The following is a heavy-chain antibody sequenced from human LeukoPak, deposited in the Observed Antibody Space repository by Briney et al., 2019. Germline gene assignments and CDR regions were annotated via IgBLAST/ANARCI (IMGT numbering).Heavy chain of an antibody. CDR2: INPNSGGT. V-gene: IGHV1-2*02. J-gene: IGHJ4*02. CDR3: ARPLITNEWLRY. CDR1: GYTFTGYY. D-gene: IGHD3-22*01. Sequence: ASVKVSCKASGYTFTGYYMHWVRQAPGQGLEWMGRINPNSGGTNYAQKFQGRVTMTRDTSISTAYMELSRLRSDDTAVYYCARPLITNEWLRYWGQGTLVTVSS.